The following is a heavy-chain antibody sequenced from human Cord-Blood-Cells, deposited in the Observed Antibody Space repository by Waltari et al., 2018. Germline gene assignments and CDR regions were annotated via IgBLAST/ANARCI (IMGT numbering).Heavy chain of an antibody. CDR3: AGSSDYYDSSGYYWYFDL. CDR1: GGSISIRSYY. CDR2: IYYSGST. D-gene: IGHD3-22*01. V-gene: IGHV4-39*07. J-gene: IGHJ2*01. Sequence: QLQLQESCPGLVKPSETLSLHCTVSGGSISIRSYYWGWLRQPPGKGLEWIGSIYYSGSTYYNPSLKSRVTISVDTSKNRFSLKLSSVTAADTAVYYCAGSSDYYDSSGYYWYFDLWGRGTLVTVSS.